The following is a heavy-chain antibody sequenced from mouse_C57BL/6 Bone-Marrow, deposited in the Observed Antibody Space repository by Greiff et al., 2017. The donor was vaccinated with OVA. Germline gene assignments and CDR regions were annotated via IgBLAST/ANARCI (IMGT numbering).Heavy chain of an antibody. J-gene: IGHJ3*01. CDR2: ISGGGGNT. CDR3: ARQIITTIVN. V-gene: IGHV5-9*01. D-gene: IGHD1-1*01. Sequence: EVMLVESGGGLVKPGGSLKLSCAASGFTFSSYTMSWVRQTPEKRLEWVATISGGGGNTYYPDSVKGRFTISRDNAKNTLYLQMSSLRSEDTALYYCARQIITTIVNWGQGTLVTVSA. CDR1: GFTFSSYT.